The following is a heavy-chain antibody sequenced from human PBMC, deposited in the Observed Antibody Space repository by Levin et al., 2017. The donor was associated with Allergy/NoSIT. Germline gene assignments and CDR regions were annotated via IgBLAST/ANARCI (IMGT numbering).Heavy chain of an antibody. Sequence: SETLSLTCTVSGGSITGGAYYWSWVRQHPGKGLEWIGYIYYSGSTYYNPSLESRVTISVDTSKSQFSLKLTSVTAADTAVYYCARIPSYFDYWGQGILVTVSS. CDR3: ARIPSYFDY. CDR2: IYYSGST. J-gene: IGHJ4*02. V-gene: IGHV4-31*03. CDR1: GGSITGGAYY.